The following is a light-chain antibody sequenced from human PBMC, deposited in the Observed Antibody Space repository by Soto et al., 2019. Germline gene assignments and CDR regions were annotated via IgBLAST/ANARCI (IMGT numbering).Light chain of an antibody. CDR1: QSISTW. J-gene: IGKJ2*01. CDR2: KAS. CDR3: QQYNSFYS. Sequence: IQMTQSPSSLSASVGDRVTITCRASQSISTWVAWYQQKPGKAPKLLIYKASTLESGVPSRFRGSGSGTNFTLSISNLQNDDFATYYCQQYNSFYSFGQGTKLEIK. V-gene: IGKV1-5*03.